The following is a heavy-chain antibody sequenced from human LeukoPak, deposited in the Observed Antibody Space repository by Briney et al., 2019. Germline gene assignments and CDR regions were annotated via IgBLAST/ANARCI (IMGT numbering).Heavy chain of an antibody. Sequence: GESLKISCAASGFTFSSYSMNWVRQAPGKGLEWVSSISSSSSYIYYADSVKGRFTISRDNAKNSLYLQMNSLRAEDTAVYYCARGSVEWELLTPNFDYWGQGTLVTVSS. D-gene: IGHD1-26*01. CDR2: ISSSSSYI. V-gene: IGHV3-21*01. J-gene: IGHJ4*02. CDR3: ARGSVEWELLTPNFDY. CDR1: GFTFSSYS.